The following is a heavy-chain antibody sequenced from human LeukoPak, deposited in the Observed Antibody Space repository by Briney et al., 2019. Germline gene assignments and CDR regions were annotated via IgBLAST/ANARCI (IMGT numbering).Heavy chain of an antibody. D-gene: IGHD6-19*01. J-gene: IGHJ4*02. CDR2: INPNSGGT. Sequence: GAPVKVSXKASGYTFTGYYMHWVRQAPGQGLEWMGRINPNSGGTNYAQKFQGRVTMTRDTSISTAYMELSRLTSDDTAVYYCASYPRYSSSPPFDYWGQGTMVTVSP. CDR3: ASYPRYSSSPPFDY. V-gene: IGHV1-2*06. CDR1: GYTFTGYY.